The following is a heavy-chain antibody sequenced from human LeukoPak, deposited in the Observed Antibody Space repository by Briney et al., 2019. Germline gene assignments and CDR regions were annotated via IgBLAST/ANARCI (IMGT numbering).Heavy chain of an antibody. V-gene: IGHV3-23*01. CDR2: ISGSGGST. CDR1: GFTFSSYA. CDR3: AKGASSTTRRWFDP. Sequence: GGSLRLSCAASGFTFSSYAMSWVRQAPGEGLEWVSAISGSGGSTYYADSVKGRFTISRDNSKNTLYLQMNSPRAEDTAVYYCAKGASSTTRRWFDPWGQGTLVTVSS. D-gene: IGHD6-13*01. J-gene: IGHJ5*02.